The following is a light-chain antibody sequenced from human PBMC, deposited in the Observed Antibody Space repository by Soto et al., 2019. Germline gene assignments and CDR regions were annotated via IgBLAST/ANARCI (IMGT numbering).Light chain of an antibody. CDR1: QSVSSSY. V-gene: IGKV3-20*01. J-gene: IGKJ1*01. Sequence: IVLTQSPGTLSLSPGERATLSWRASQSVSSSYLAWYQQKPGQAPRLLIYETSSRATGIPDRLSGSGSGTDFTLTISRLEPEDFAVYYCQQYGSSRTFGQGTKVDI. CDR2: ETS. CDR3: QQYGSSRT.